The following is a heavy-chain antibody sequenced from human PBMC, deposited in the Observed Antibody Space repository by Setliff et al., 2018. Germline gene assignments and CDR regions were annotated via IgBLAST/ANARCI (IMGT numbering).Heavy chain of an antibody. Sequence: PGGSLRLSCAASGFTFTTAWMTWVRQAPGKGLEWVTLIRYDASFKHYAASVKGRFGVSRDNSDNTLYLQMNSLRAEDTAVYYCAKHSYYYGSGEIGWFDPWGQGTLVTVSS. CDR2: IRYDASFK. CDR3: AKHSYYYGSGEIGWFDP. V-gene: IGHV3-30*02. CDR1: GFTFTTAW. J-gene: IGHJ5*02. D-gene: IGHD3-10*01.